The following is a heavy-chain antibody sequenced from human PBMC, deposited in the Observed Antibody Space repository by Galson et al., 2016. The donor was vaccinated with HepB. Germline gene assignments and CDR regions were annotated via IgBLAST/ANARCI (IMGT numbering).Heavy chain of an antibody. CDR1: GYNFANTW. CDR3: ARHLGDGDNLYYFDH. D-gene: IGHD5-24*01. J-gene: IGHJ4*02. CDR2: MYPGDSDT. V-gene: IGHV5-51*01. Sequence: QSGAEVKKPGESLKISCKGSGYNFANTWIGWVRQMPGKGLEYMGIMYPGDSDTRYSPSSQGQVTISADKSISTAYLQWSSLKASDTAMYYCARHLGDGDNLYYFDHWGQGTLVTVSS.